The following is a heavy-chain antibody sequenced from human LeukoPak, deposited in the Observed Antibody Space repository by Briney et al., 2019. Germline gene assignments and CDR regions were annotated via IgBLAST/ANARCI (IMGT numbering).Heavy chain of an antibody. CDR2: LYYSEST. CDR3: AREGGPYRPLDY. V-gene: IGHV4-59*01. Sequence: PSQTLSLTCSVSGGSISSYSWSWIRRPPGTGLEWIGYLYYSESTNYNPSLKSRVSISVDTSKNQFSLKLSSVTAADTAVYYCAREGGPYRPLDYSGQGTLVTVCS. J-gene: IGHJ4*02. CDR1: GGSISSYS.